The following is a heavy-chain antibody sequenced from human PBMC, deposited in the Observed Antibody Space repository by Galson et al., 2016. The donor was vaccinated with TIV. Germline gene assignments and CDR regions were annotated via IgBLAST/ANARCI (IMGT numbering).Heavy chain of an antibody. V-gene: IGHV2-5*02. Sequence: PALVKPTQTVTLTCTFSGFSLSSNGVGVGWIRQPPGKALEWLALIYWDDEKRYNPSLESRLSIIKDTSKNKVVLTLTNVDPVDTATYYCAHRRPLTYYFDFWGQGALVIVSS. J-gene: IGHJ4*02. CDR1: GFSLSSNGVG. CDR2: IYWDDEK. CDR3: AHRRPLTYYFDF. D-gene: IGHD2-21*01.